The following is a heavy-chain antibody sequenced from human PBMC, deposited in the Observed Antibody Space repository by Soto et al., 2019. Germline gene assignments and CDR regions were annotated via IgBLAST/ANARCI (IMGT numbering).Heavy chain of an antibody. Sequence: SETLSLTCTVSGGSISSGDYYWSWIRQPPGKGLEWIGYIYYSGITYYNPSLKSRVTISVDTSKNQFSLKLSSVTAADTAVYYCARALVATIGWFDPWGQGTLVTVSS. D-gene: IGHD5-12*01. CDR3: ARALVATIGWFDP. CDR2: IYYSGIT. V-gene: IGHV4-30-4*01. CDR1: GGSISSGDYY. J-gene: IGHJ5*02.